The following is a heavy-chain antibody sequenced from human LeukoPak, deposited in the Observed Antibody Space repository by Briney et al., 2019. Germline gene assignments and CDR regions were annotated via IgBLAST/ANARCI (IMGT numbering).Heavy chain of an antibody. V-gene: IGHV3-30*18. CDR1: GCTFSSYG. J-gene: IGHJ4*02. Sequence: GRSLRLSCAASGCTFSSYGMHWGRQAPGKGLEWVAVISYDGSNKYYADSVKGRFTISRDNSKNTLYLQMNSLRAEDTAVYYCAKGYGDYDNDIDYWGQGTLVTVSS. CDR3: AKGYGDYDNDIDY. D-gene: IGHD4-17*01. CDR2: ISYDGSNK.